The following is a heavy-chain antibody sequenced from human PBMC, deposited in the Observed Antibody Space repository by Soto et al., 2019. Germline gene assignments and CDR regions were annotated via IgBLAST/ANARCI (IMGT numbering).Heavy chain of an antibody. CDR1: GGTFSSYA. V-gene: IGHV1-69*12. J-gene: IGHJ3*02. CDR3: ASQPELDIVATIRREYAFDI. D-gene: IGHD5-12*01. Sequence: QVQLVQSGAEVKKPGSSVKVSCKASGGTFSSYAISWVRQAPGQGLEWMGGIIPIFGTANYAQKFQGRVTITADESTSTDYTXLSSLRSEDTAVYYCASQPELDIVATIRREYAFDIWGQGTMVTVSS. CDR2: IIPIFGTA.